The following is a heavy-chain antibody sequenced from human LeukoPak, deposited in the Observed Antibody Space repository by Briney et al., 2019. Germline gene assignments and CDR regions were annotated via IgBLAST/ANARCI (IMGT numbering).Heavy chain of an antibody. CDR2: IRSKANGYTT. V-gene: IGHV3-73*01. CDR3: TRLAGGDAFDI. CDR1: GFTFSGSA. Sequence: LPGGSLKLSCAASGFTFSGSAMHWVRQASGKGLEWVGRIRSKANGYTTAYGASVKGRFTISRDDSQRATYVQMNSLKIEDTAVYYCTRLAGGDAFDIWGPGTMVTVSS. J-gene: IGHJ3*02. D-gene: IGHD2-15*01.